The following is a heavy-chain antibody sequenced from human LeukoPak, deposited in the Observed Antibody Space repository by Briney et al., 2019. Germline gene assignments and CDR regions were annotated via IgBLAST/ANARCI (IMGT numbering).Heavy chain of an antibody. J-gene: IGHJ4*02. V-gene: IGHV3-21*01. Sequence: PGGSLRLSCAASGFTFSSYSMNWVRQAPGKGLEWVSSISSSSSYIYYADSVKGRFTISRDNAKNSLYLQMNSLRAEDTAVYYCARDSYSRPYYFDYWGQGTLVTVSS. CDR1: GFTFSSYS. CDR2: ISSSSSYI. CDR3: ARDSYSRPYYFDY. D-gene: IGHD6-13*01.